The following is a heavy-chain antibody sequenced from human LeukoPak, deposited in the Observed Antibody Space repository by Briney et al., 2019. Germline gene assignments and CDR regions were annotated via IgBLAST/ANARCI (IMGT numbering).Heavy chain of an antibody. V-gene: IGHV3-23*01. CDR1: GFTFSSHA. CDR2: INGRGGST. D-gene: IGHD3-22*01. J-gene: IGHJ4*02. CDR3: AKGGIVVAPGY. Sequence: GGSLRLSCAASGFTFSSHAMSWVRHAPGKGLEWVSGINGRGGSTYYADSVKGRFTISRDNSKNTLYLQMNSLRAEDTAVYYCAKGGIVVAPGYWGQGTLVTVSS.